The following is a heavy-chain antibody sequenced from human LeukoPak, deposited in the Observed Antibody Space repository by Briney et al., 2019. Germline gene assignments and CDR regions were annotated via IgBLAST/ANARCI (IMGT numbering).Heavy chain of an antibody. CDR3: ARGNYYGSGSYYTPPHYFDY. V-gene: IGHV4-31*03. J-gene: IGHJ4*02. Sequence: SETLSLTCTVSGGSISSGGYYWSWVRQHPGKGLEWIGYIYYSGSTYYNPSLKSRVTISVDTSKNQFSLKLSSVTAADTAVYYCARGNYYGSGSYYTPPHYFDYWGQGTLVTVSS. CDR1: GGSISSGGYY. D-gene: IGHD3-10*01. CDR2: IYYSGST.